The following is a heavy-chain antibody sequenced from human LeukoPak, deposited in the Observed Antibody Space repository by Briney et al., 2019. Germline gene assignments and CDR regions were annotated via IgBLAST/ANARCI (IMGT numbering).Heavy chain of an antibody. D-gene: IGHD2-8*02. CDR1: GFTFSYYA. CDR2: INNNGGST. J-gene: IGHJ4*02. CDR3: ARDRVGTSWSEFDY. Sequence: GGSLRLSCAASGFTFSYYAMHWVRQAPGKGLEYVSAINNNGGSTQYANSVKGRFTISRDNSQNTLYLQMGSLRAEDMAVYYCARDRVGTSWSEFDYWGQGTLVTVSS. V-gene: IGHV3-64*01.